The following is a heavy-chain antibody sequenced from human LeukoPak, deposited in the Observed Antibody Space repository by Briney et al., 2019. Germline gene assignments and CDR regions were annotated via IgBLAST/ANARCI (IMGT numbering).Heavy chain of an antibody. V-gene: IGHV5-51*01. CDR2: IDPSDSET. CDR3: ARQSAMGRSGDY. Sequence: GESLKISCKASGYSFTSYWIGWVRQMPGKGLEWMGIIDPSDSETRYTPSFQGQVTISVDKSLTTADLQWNSLKASDTAMYYCARQSAMGRSGDYWGQGTLVTVSS. D-gene: IGHD7-27*01. J-gene: IGHJ4*02. CDR1: GYSFTSYW.